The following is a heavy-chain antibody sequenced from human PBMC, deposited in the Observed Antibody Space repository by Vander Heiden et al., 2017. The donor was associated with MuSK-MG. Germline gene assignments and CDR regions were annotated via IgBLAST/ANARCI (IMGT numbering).Heavy chain of an antibody. D-gene: IGHD6-19*01. Sequence: EVQLTESGGGLVQPGGSLRLSCAASGFTFRSYAMSWVRQAPGKGLEWVSSISGSGGSTNYADSVKGRFTISRDNSKNTLYLQMNSLRAEDTAVYYCAKDLNHITVAGAFDIWGQGTMVTVSS. CDR3: AKDLNHITVAGAFDI. CDR2: ISGSGGST. J-gene: IGHJ3*02. CDR1: GFTFRSYA. V-gene: IGHV3-23*01.